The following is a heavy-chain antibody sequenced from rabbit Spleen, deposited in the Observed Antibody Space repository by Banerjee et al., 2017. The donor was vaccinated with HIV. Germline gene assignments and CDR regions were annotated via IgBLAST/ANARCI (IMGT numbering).Heavy chain of an antibody. CDR3: AREGPSSIYAIDL. CDR2: IDAGSSGFT. J-gene: IGHJ4*01. D-gene: IGHD1-1*01. V-gene: IGHV1S45*01. CDR1: GFSFSRGYD. Sequence: QEQVVESGGGLVQPEGSVTLTCKGSGFSFSRGYDMCWFRQPPGEGLEWIACIDAGSSGFTYFASWAKGRFTCSKTSSTTATLQMASLTAADTATYFCAREGPSSIYAIDLWGPGTLFTVS.